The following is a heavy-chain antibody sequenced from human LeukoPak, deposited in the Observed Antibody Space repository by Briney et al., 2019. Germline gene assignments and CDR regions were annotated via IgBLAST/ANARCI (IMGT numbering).Heavy chain of an antibody. J-gene: IGHJ4*02. V-gene: IGHV1-2*02. Sequence: ASVKVSCKASGYTFTGYYMHWVRQAPGQGLEWMGWINPNSGGTNYAQKFQGRVTMTRDTSISTAYMELSRLRSDDTAVYYCARGRGYSGYDPIDYWGQGTLVTVSS. D-gene: IGHD5-12*01. CDR1: GYTFTGYY. CDR2: INPNSGGT. CDR3: ARGRGYSGYDPIDY.